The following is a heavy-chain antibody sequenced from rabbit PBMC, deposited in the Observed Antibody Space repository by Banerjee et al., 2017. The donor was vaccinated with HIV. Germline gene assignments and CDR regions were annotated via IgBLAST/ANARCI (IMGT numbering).Heavy chain of an antibody. D-gene: IGHD6-1*01. CDR3: ARGTYGSIRLDL. J-gene: IGHJ3*01. V-gene: IGHV1S40*01. Sequence: WAKGRFTISKTSPTTVTLQMPSLTAADTATYFCARGTYGSIRLDLWGQGTLVTVS.